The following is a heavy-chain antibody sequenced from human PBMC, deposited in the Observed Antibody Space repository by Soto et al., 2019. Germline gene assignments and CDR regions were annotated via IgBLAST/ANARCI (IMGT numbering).Heavy chain of an antibody. Sequence: EVQLLESGGGLVQPGGSLRLSCAASGFTFNNDAMTWVRQAPGKGLEWVSATSGGGDTTSYADSVKGRFTVSRDGSKNTLYLQMSSLRAEDTALYYCAKGQGGSGSLTPRVDFWGQGTLVTVSS. CDR1: GFTFNNDA. J-gene: IGHJ4*02. CDR3: AKGQGGSGSLTPRVDF. V-gene: IGHV3-23*01. CDR2: TSGGGDTT. D-gene: IGHD3-10*01.